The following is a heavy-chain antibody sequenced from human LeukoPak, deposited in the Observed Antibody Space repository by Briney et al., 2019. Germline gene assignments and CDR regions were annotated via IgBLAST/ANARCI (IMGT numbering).Heavy chain of an antibody. CDR1: GGSISSYY. CDR2: IYYSGST. V-gene: IGHV4-59*01. Sequence: SETLSLTCTVSGGSISSYYWSWIRQPPGKGVEGIGYIYYSGSTNYNPSLKSRVTISADTSKNQFSLKLSSVTAADTAVYYCARVVNYYGDYVLFDYWGQGTLVTVSS. CDR3: ARVVNYYGDYVLFDY. J-gene: IGHJ4*02. D-gene: IGHD4-17*01.